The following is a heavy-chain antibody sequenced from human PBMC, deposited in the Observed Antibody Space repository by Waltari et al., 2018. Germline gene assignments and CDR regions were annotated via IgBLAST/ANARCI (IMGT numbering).Heavy chain of an antibody. CDR2: IYYSGST. CDR1: GGSISSHY. CDR3: ARGFWSGYYTGAFDI. J-gene: IGHJ3*02. V-gene: IGHV4-59*11. D-gene: IGHD3-3*01. Sequence: QVQLQESGPGLVKPSETLSLTCTVSGGSISSHYWRWIRQPPGKGLEWIGYIYYSGSTNYNPSLKSRVTISVDTSKNQFSLKLSSVTAADTAVYYCARGFWSGYYTGAFDIWGQGTMVTVSS.